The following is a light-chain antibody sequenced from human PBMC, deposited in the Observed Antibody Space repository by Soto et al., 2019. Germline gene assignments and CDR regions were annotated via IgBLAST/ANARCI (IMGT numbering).Light chain of an antibody. V-gene: IGLV2-14*03. Sequence: QSALTQPASVSGSPGQSITISCTGTSSDVGGYNYVSWYQQHSGEAPKIIIYDVSSRPSGVSYRFSGSKSGNTASLTISGLQSEDEADYYCSSYTSSTFGVFGTGTKLTVL. CDR2: DVS. CDR3: SSYTSSTFGV. J-gene: IGLJ1*01. CDR1: SSDVGGYNY.